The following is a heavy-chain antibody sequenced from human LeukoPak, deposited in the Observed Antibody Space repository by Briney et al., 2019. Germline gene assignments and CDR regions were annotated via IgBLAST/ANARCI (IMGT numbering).Heavy chain of an antibody. Sequence: SETLSLTCTVSGGSISTSSYYWGWIRQPPGKGLECIGNIYYSGSTYYNPSLKSRVTISVDTSKNQFSLKLSSVTAADTAVYYCARAAPGIAVAGSILEIFDYWGQGTLVTVSS. CDR3: ARAAPGIAVAGSILEIFDY. J-gene: IGHJ4*02. V-gene: IGHV4-39*07. D-gene: IGHD6-19*01. CDR2: IYYSGST. CDR1: GGSISTSSYY.